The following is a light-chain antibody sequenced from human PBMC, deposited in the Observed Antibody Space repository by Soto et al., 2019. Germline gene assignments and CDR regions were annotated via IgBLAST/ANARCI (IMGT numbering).Light chain of an antibody. CDR2: LGS. CDR1: QSLLHSNGYNY. Sequence: DIVMTQSPLSLPVTPGEPASISCRSSQSLLHSNGYNYLDRYLQKPGQSPQLLICLGSNRASGVPDRFSGSGAGTDFTLKISRVEAEDVGVYYCVQALQTPPLTFGGGTKVEIK. V-gene: IGKV2-28*01. J-gene: IGKJ4*01. CDR3: VQALQTPPLT.